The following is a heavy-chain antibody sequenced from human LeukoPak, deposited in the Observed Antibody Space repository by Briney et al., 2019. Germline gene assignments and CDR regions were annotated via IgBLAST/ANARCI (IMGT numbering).Heavy chain of an antibody. V-gene: IGHV4-34*01. CDR2: INHSGST. CDR1: GGSFSGYY. J-gene: IGHJ4*02. D-gene: IGHD3-22*01. Sequence: SETLSLTCAVYGGSFSGYYWSWIRQPPGKGLEWIGEINHSGSTNYNPSLKSRVTISVDTSKNQFSLKLSSVTAADTAVYYCARARYDSSGYYLLPDYWGQGTLVTVSS. CDR3: ARARYDSSGYYLLPDY.